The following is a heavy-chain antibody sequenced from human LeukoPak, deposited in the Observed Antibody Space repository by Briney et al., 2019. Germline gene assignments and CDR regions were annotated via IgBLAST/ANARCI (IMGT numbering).Heavy chain of an antibody. J-gene: IGHJ5*02. CDR3: ARDHYYGSGSYLSS. D-gene: IGHD3-10*01. V-gene: IGHV3-48*03. Sequence: GGSLRLSCAAPGFAFSGFEMNWVRQTPGKGREGISXISGSGRIIYYADSVKGRFTISRDNAKNSLYLQMNSLRAEDTAIYYCARDHYYGSGSYLSSWGQGTLVTVSS. CDR2: ISGSGRII. CDR1: GFAFSGFE.